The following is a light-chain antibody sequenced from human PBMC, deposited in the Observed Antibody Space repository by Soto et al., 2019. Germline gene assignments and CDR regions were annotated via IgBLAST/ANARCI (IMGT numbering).Light chain of an antibody. CDR1: QSIGDW. V-gene: IGKV1-5*03. Sequence: DVQMTQSPSTLSASVGDRVTITCRASQSIGDWLAWFQQKPGRAPKLLIYKASNLESGGPSTFSGSASGTEFTLTISSLQPDDFATYYCQQYYDYSWTFGQGTKVDIK. J-gene: IGKJ1*01. CDR2: KAS. CDR3: QQYYDYSWT.